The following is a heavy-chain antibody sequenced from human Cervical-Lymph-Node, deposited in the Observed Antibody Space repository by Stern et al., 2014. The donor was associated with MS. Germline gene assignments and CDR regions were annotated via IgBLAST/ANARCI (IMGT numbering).Heavy chain of an antibody. CDR3: ARLPDSGGWYGIWYFDL. Sequence: VQLMQSGAEVKKPGESLKISCKGSGYSFTRDWIGWVRQTPGKGLEWMGIIYLGDSETRYSPAVQGQVNISADKSISTAYLQWSSLKASDTAMYYCARLPDSGGWYGIWYFDLWGRGTLVTVSS. D-gene: IGHD6-19*01. CDR1: GYSFTRDW. V-gene: IGHV5-51*03. CDR2: IYLGDSET. J-gene: IGHJ2*01.